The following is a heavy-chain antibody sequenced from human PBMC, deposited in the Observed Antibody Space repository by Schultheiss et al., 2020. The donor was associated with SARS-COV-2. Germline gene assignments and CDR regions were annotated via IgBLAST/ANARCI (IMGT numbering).Heavy chain of an antibody. CDR3: VSETGRVWGYYGMDV. V-gene: IGHV1-46*01. Sequence: ASVKVSCKASGGTFSSYAISWVRQAPGQGLEWMGVINPSGGTTSYAQKFQERVTITRDMSTSTAYMELSSLRSEDTAVYYCVSETGRVWGYYGMDVWGQGTTVTVSS. D-gene: IGHD1-14*01. J-gene: IGHJ6*02. CDR1: GGTFSSYA. CDR2: INPSGGTT.